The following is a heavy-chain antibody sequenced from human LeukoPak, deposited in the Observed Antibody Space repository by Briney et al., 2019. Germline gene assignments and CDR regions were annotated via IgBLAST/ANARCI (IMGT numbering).Heavy chain of an antibody. J-gene: IGHJ5*02. Sequence: ASVKVSCKASGYTFTSYGISWVRQAPGQGLEWMGWISAYNGNTNYAQKLQGRVTMTTDTSTSTAYMELRSLRSDDTAVYYCARDYGSGSYLHRFDPWGQGTPVTVSS. CDR1: GYTFTSYG. CDR2: ISAYNGNT. D-gene: IGHD3-10*01. V-gene: IGHV1-18*01. CDR3: ARDYGSGSYLHRFDP.